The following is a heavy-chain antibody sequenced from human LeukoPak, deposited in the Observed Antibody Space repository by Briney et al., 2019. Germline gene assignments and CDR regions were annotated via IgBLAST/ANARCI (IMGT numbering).Heavy chain of an antibody. CDR3: ARELSGSYAGNWFDP. CDR1: GFTFSSYS. J-gene: IGHJ5*02. D-gene: IGHD1-26*01. CDR2: ISSSSSTI. Sequence: GGSLRLSCAASGFTFSSYSMNWVRQAPGKGLERVSYISSSSSTIYYADSVKGRFTISRDNAKNSLYLQMNSLRAEDTAVYYCARELSGSYAGNWFDPWGQGTLVTVSS. V-gene: IGHV3-48*01.